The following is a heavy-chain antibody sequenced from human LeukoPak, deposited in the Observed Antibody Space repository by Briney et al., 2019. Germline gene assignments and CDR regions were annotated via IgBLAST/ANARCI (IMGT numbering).Heavy chain of an antibody. D-gene: IGHD4-17*01. V-gene: IGHV4-61*01. CDR3: ARAKSTVTFDY. Sequence: SETLSLTCTVSGGSVSSGSYYWSWIRQPPGKGLEWIGYIYYSGSTNYNPSLKGRVTISVDTSKNQFTLKLSSVTAADTAVYYCARAKSTVTFDYWGQGTLVTVSS. CDR1: GGSVSSGSYY. J-gene: IGHJ4*02. CDR2: IYYSGST.